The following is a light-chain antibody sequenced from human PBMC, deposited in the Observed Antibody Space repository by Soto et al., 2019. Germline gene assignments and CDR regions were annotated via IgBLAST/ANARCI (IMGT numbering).Light chain of an antibody. CDR3: QQGDSFPIT. V-gene: IGKV1-12*01. Sequence: DIQMTQSPSSVSASVGDRVTINCRASQSIGSWLAWYQQKPGTVPKLLIYAASSLQSGVPSRFSGSGAGTEFTLTITSLQPEDFGTYYCQQGDSFPITFGQGTRLEIK. J-gene: IGKJ5*01. CDR1: QSIGSW. CDR2: AAS.